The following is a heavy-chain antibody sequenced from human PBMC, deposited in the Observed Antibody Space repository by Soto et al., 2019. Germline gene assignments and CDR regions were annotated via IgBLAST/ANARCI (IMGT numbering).Heavy chain of an antibody. D-gene: IGHD6-6*01. V-gene: IGHV2-5*01. Sequence: QGTLKESGPTLVKPTQTLTLTCSFSGFSLSTSGVGVGWIRQSPGKAPEWLALIYWSGDEHYRPSLKSRLSIIKDTSKNHVVLIVSDMDPVDTATYYCARGLATLPVFAFDIWGQGTMVTVSS. J-gene: IGHJ3*02. CDR2: IYWSGDE. CDR1: GFSLSTSGVG. CDR3: ARGLATLPVFAFDI.